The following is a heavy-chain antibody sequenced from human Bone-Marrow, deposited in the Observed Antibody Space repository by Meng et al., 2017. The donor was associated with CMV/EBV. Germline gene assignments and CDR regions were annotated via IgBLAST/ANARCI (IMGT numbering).Heavy chain of an antibody. V-gene: IGHV2-5*01. CDR3: AHSAGYCSGGSCYVGGLFDP. CDR1: GFSLSTSGVG. J-gene: IGHJ5*02. Sequence: SGPTLVKPTQTLTLTCTFSGFSLSTSGVGVGWIRQPPGKALEWLALIYWNDDKRYSPSLKSRLTITKDTSKNQVVLTMTNMDPVDTATYYCAHSAGYCSGGSCYVGGLFDPWGQGNLVTVSS. D-gene: IGHD2-15*01. CDR2: IYWNDDK.